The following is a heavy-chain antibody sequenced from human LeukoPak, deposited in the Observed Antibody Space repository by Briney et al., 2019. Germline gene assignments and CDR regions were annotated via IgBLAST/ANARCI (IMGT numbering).Heavy chain of an antibody. J-gene: IGHJ4*02. V-gene: IGHV4-59*01. CDR2: IYYSGST. CDR1: GGSISSYY. D-gene: IGHD6-19*01. Sequence: SSETLSLTCTVSGGSISSYYWSWIRQPPGKGLEWIGYIYYSGSTNYNPSLKSRVTISVDTSKNQFSLKLGSVTAADTAVYYCARRVVDSSGWEYFDYWGQGTLVTVS. CDR3: ARRVVDSSGWEYFDY.